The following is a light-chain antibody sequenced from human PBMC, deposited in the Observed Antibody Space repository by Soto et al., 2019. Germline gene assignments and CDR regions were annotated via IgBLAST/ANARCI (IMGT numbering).Light chain of an antibody. V-gene: IGKV1-39*01. Sequence: DIQMTQFPSTLSASVGDRVTITCRASQDIDVSLAWFQQRPGKAPRLLIYAASILQSGVPSRFSGSGSGTDFSLTISSLQPEDFATYYCQQSYSTPITFGQGTRLEIK. CDR1: QDIDVS. CDR2: AAS. J-gene: IGKJ5*01. CDR3: QQSYSTPIT.